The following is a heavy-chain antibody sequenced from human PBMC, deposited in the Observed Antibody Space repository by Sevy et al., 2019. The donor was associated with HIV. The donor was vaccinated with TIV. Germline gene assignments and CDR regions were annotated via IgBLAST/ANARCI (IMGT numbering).Heavy chain of an antibody. J-gene: IGHJ4*02. Sequence: SETLSLTCTVSGGSINSYYWSWIRQPPGKGLEWIGYIYYSGSTNYNPSLKSRVTISVDTSKNQFSLKLTSVTAADTAVYYCARDPGIAVAGEYYFDYWGQGTLVTVSS. CDR3: ARDPGIAVAGEYYFDY. CDR2: IYYSGST. V-gene: IGHV4-59*13. D-gene: IGHD6-19*01. CDR1: GGSINSYY.